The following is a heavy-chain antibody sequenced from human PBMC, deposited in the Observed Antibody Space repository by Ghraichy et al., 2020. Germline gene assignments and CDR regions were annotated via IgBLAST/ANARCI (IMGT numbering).Heavy chain of an antibody. D-gene: IGHD1-1*01. CDR2: ISASGDTT. Sequence: GGSLRLSCAASGFTFSSFDMSGVRLAPGKGLEWVSSISASGDTTHYADSVRGRFTSSRDNSKSTMSLQLNSLRAEDTAIYYCAKDWTPSYWGQGTVVTVSS. CDR3: AKDWTPSY. CDR1: GFTFSSFD. J-gene: IGHJ4*02. V-gene: IGHV3-23*01.